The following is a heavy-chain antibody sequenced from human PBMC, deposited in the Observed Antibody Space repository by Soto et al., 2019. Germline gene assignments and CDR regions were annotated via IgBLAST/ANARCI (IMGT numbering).Heavy chain of an antibody. V-gene: IGHV3-30*15. D-gene: IGHD3-16*01. J-gene: IGHJ6*03. CDR1: GFTFSSYA. CDR3: AKDEYWESHFYYFMDL. Sequence: QVQLVESGGGVVEPGRSLRLSCAASGFTFSSYAMHWVRQAPGKGLEWVAVISHDGSITYYSDSVKGRFTMSRDNSNNTLFLQMSSLRSEDTAIYYCAKDEYWESHFYYFMDLWGRGTTVTASS. CDR2: ISHDGSIT.